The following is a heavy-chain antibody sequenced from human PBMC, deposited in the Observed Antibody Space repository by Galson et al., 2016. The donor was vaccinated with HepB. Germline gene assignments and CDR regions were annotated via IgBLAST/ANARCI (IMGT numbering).Heavy chain of an antibody. CDR1: GGSISSGGYY. Sequence: TLSLTCTVSGGSISSGGYYWSWIRQHPGKGLEWIGYIYYSGSTYYNPSLKSRVTISVDTSKNQFSLKLSSVTAADTAVYYCARDREDGSYFDYWGQGTLVTVSS. CDR3: ARDREDGSYFDY. J-gene: IGHJ4*02. CDR2: IYYSGST. V-gene: IGHV4-31*03. D-gene: IGHD1-26*01.